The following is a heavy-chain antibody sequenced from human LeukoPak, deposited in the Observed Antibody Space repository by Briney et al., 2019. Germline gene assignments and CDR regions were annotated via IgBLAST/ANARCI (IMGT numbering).Heavy chain of an antibody. D-gene: IGHD2-2*01. V-gene: IGHV4-39*07. CDR3: VRLGCYQLRSQTYKYHPLDV. CDR2: IYYSGST. J-gene: IGHJ6*02. Sequence: SETLSLTCTVSGGSISSSNYYWGWIRQPPGKGLEWIGSIYYSGSTDYNPSLKSRVTMSVDTSKNQFSLKLTSVTAADPGGHDCVRLGCYQLRSQTYKYHPLDVWGQGTTVTVSS. CDR1: GGSISSSNYY.